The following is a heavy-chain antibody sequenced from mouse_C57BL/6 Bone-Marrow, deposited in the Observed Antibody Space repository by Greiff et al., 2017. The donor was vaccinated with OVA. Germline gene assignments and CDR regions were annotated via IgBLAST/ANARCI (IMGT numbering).Heavy chain of an antibody. V-gene: IGHV6-3*01. CDR3: TGGYYGSSYDWYFDV. Sequence: EVQLVESGGGLVQPGGSMKLSCVASGFTFSNYWMNWVRQSPEKGLEWVAQIRLKSDNYATHYAESVKGRFTISRDDSKSSVYLQMNNLRAEDTGIDYCTGGYYGSSYDWYFDVWGTGTTVTVSS. CDR2: IRLKSDNYAT. J-gene: IGHJ1*03. D-gene: IGHD1-1*01. CDR1: GFTFSNYW.